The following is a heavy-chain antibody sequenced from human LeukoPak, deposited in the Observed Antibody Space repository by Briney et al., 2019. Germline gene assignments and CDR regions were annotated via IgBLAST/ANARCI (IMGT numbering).Heavy chain of an antibody. D-gene: IGHD2-2*01. CDR1: GFIFSSYE. CDR2: ISSGGSTV. J-gene: IGHJ4*02. V-gene: IGHV3-48*03. CDR3: VRRASSWKFDY. Sequence: GGSLRLSCAASGFIFSSYEMNWVRQAPGKGLEWVSYISSGGSTVYYGDSVRGRFTVSRDNAKNSLYLQMDSLRAEDTAVYYCVRRASSWKFDYWGQGTLVTVSS.